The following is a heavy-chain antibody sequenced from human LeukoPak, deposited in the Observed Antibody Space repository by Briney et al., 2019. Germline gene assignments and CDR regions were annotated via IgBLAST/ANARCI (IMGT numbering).Heavy chain of an antibody. D-gene: IGHD3-10*02. CDR1: GDSVSSNSAA. J-gene: IGHJ3*02. CDR3: ASYVLDI. Sequence: SQTLSLTCAISGDSVSSNSAAWNWIRQSPSRGLEWLGRTYHRSKWYNDYAVSVRSRITFNADTSKNQLSLQLNSVTPEDTAVYYCASYVLDIWGQGTMVAVSS. V-gene: IGHV6-1*01. CDR2: TYHRSKWYN.